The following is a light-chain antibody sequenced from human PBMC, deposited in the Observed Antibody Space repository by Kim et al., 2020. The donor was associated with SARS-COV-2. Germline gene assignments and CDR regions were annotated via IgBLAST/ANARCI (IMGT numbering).Light chain of an antibody. V-gene: IGLV3-25*03. CDR3: QSADSSGTYEV. Sequence: PGQTARSTCSGDALPKQYAYWYQQKPGQAPVLVIYKDSERPSGIPERFSGSSSGTTVTLTISGVQAEDEADYYCQSADSSGTYEVFGGGTQLTVL. CDR1: ALPKQY. J-gene: IGLJ2*01. CDR2: KDS.